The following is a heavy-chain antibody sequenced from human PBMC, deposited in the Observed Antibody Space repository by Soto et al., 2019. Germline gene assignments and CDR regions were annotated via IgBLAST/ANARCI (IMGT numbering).Heavy chain of an antibody. CDR3: ARLDCSSTSCYNLGYYYYGMDV. Sequence: GESLKISFKVSGYSFTSYWIVWVRQMPGKGVEWMGIIYPGDSDTRYSPSFQGQVTISSDKSISTAYLQWISLKASDTAMYYCARLDCSSTSCYNLGYYYYGMDVWGQGTTVTVSS. J-gene: IGHJ6*02. CDR1: GYSFTSYW. V-gene: IGHV5-51*01. CDR2: IYPGDSDT. D-gene: IGHD2-2*02.